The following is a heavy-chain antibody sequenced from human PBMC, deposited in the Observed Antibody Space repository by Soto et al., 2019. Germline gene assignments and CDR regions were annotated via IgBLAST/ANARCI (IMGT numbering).Heavy chain of an antibody. J-gene: IGHJ4*02. Sequence: QVQLVESGGGVVQPGRSLRLSYAASGFTFSNYGMHWVRQAPGKGLEWVAVISYDGSNKYYADSVKGRFTISRDNSKNTLYLQMNSLRVEDTAMYYCAKNPGYNSGWYSIDYWGQGTLVTVSS. CDR3: AKNPGYNSGWYSIDY. CDR2: ISYDGSNK. D-gene: IGHD6-19*01. V-gene: IGHV3-30*18. CDR1: GFTFSNYG.